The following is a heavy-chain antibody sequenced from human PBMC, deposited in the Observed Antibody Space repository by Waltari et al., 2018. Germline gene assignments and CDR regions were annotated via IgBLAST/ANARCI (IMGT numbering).Heavy chain of an antibody. V-gene: IGHV1-69*04. CDR2: IIPILGIA. CDR1: GGTFSSYA. Sequence: AEVKKPGSSVKVSCKASGGTFSSYAISWVRQAPGQGLEWMGRIIPILGIANYAQKFQGRVTITADESTSTAYMELGSLRSEDTAVYYCARVLGYFDWTEPGGPAGNWFDPWGQGTLVTVSS. D-gene: IGHD3-9*01. J-gene: IGHJ5*02. CDR3: ARVLGYFDWTEPGGPAGNWFDP.